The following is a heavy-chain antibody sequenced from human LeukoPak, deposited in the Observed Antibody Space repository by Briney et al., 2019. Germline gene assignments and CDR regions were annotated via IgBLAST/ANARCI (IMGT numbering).Heavy chain of an antibody. D-gene: IGHD6-13*01. CDR3: AKPGGIAAAGLTEGFHC. Sequence: GGSLRLSCAASGFTFNTYGMSWVRQAPGKGLEWVSAISGSGGSTYYADSVNGRFTISRDNSKSTLYLQMNSLRVEDTAVYYCAKPGGIAAAGLTEGFHCWGQGTLVTVSS. CDR1: GFTFNTYG. CDR2: ISGSGGST. V-gene: IGHV3-23*01. J-gene: IGHJ4*02.